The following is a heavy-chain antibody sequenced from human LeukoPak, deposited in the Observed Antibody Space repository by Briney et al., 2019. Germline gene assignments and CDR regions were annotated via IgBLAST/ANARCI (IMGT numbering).Heavy chain of an antibody. J-gene: IGHJ4*02. CDR2: IYYSGST. CDR3: ARYNYGRLDY. D-gene: IGHD5-18*01. Sequence: SETLSLTCTVSGGSISSYYWSWIRQPPGKGLEWIGYIYYSGSTNYNPSLKSRVTISVDTSKNQFSLKLISVTAADTAVYYCARYNYGRLDYWGQGTLVTVSS. CDR1: GGSISSYY. V-gene: IGHV4-59*01.